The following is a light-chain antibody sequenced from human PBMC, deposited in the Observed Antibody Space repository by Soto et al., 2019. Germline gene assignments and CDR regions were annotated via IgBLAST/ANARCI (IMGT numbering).Light chain of an antibody. CDR3: QQYHNWPPIP. J-gene: IGKJ5*01. Sequence: EIVVTQSPGTLSLSPGERASLCCRPSESVTDKQLAWYQQQPGQAPRLLLYGASTRATGIPPRFSCSGSGAEFTLTISNLQPEDFAVYFCQQYHNWPPIPFGQGTRLEIK. V-gene: IGKV3D-15*01. CDR1: ESVTDK. CDR2: GAS.